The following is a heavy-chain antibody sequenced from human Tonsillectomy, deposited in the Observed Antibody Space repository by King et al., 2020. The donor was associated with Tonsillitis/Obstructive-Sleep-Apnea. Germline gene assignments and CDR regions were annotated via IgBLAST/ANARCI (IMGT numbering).Heavy chain of an antibody. Sequence: VQLVESGAEVKKPGESLKISCKGSEYSFTNYWIGWVRQMPGKGLEWMGSIYPGDSDTRYSPSFQGQVTIAADKATSTAYLQRSSLKASDTAMYYCARLSGDYQNWFDPWGQGTLVTVSS. D-gene: IGHD4-17*01. CDR3: ARLSGDYQNWFDP. CDR2: IYPGDSDT. CDR1: EYSFTNYW. V-gene: IGHV5-51*01. J-gene: IGHJ5*02.